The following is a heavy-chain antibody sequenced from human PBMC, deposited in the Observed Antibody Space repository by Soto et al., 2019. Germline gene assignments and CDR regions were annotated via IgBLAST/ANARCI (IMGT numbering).Heavy chain of an antibody. CDR3: ARGQFLYSQYGLDV. D-gene: IGHD2-8*01. Sequence: QLHLQESNPGPVKPSETLSLTCTVSGSPVSTFYWNWVRQAPEKGLEWIGYSYEGGSNNYNPSLKSSVTISIDTSKNQFSLDLRSVTAADTAVYYCARGQFLYSQYGLDVGGQGTSVSVSS. J-gene: IGHJ6*02. CDR1: GSPVSTFY. CDR2: SYEGGSN. V-gene: IGHV4-59*02.